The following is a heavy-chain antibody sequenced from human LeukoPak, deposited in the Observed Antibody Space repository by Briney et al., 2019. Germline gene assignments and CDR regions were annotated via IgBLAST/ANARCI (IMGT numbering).Heavy chain of an antibody. D-gene: IGHD2-15*01. J-gene: IGHJ6*02. V-gene: IGHV1-3*01. CDR3: ARPRGGYYYYGMDV. CDR1: GYTFTSYA. CDR2: INAGNGNT. Sequence: GASVKVSCKASGYTFTSYAMHWVRQAPGQRLEWMGWINAGNGNTEYSQKFQGRVTITRDTSASTAYMELSSLRSEDTAVYYCARPRGGYYYYGMDVWGQGTTVTVSS.